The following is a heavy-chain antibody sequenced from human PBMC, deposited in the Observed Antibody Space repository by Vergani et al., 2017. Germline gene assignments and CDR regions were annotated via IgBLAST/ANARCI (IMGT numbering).Heavy chain of an antibody. CDR2: ISGSVGNT. D-gene: IGHD2-2*01. J-gene: IGHJ6*03. CDR1: GFTFSSYA. Sequence: EVQLLESGGNLIQPGGSLRLSCGASGFTFSSYAMTWVRLAPGKGLQWVSAISGSVGNTFYTDSVKGRFTISRDNSKDTLYLQMNSLRAEDTAVYYCASGPAAIGYYYYYMDVWGKGTTVTVSS. V-gene: IGHV3-23*01. CDR3: ASGPAAIGYYYYYMDV.